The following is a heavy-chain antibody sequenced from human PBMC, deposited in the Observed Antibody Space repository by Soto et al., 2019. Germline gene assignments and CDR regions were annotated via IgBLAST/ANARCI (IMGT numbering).Heavy chain of an antibody. CDR3: VRGRAVAGINDEAFDL. CDR2: INPNSGDT. CDR1: GYTFTSYD. D-gene: IGHD6-19*01. Sequence: ASVKVSCKASGYTFTSYDINWVRQAPGQGLECMGWINPNSGDTIYAQKFQGRVTVTGDPSISTAYMELSRLTSDDTAVYYCVRGRAVAGINDEAFDLWGQGTMVTVSS. J-gene: IGHJ3*01. V-gene: IGHV1-2*02.